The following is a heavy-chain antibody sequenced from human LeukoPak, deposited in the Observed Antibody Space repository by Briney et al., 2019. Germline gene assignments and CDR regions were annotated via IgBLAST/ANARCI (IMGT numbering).Heavy chain of an antibody. Sequence: PGGSLRLSCAASGFTFSSYAMHWVRQAPGKGLEWVAVISYDGSNKYYADSVKGRFTISRDNSKNTLYLQMNSLRAEDTAVYYCAKAGSGWYAPYWGQGTLVTVS. V-gene: IGHV3-30-3*01. CDR3: AKAGSGWYAPY. CDR2: ISYDGSNK. CDR1: GFTFSSYA. J-gene: IGHJ4*02. D-gene: IGHD6-19*01.